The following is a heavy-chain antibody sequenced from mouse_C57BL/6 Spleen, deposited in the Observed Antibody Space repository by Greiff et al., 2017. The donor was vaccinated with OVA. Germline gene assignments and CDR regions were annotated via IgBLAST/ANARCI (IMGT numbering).Heavy chain of an antibody. CDR2: ISYDGSN. D-gene: IGHD3-1*01. CDR1: GYSITSGYY. Sequence: EVKVEESGPGLVKPSQSLSLTCSVTGYSITSGYYWNWIRQFPGNKLEWMGYISYDGSNNYNPSLKNRISITRDTSKNQFFLKLNSVTTEDTATYYCARVGTDFDYWGQGTTLTVSS. V-gene: IGHV3-6*01. J-gene: IGHJ2*01. CDR3: ARVGTDFDY.